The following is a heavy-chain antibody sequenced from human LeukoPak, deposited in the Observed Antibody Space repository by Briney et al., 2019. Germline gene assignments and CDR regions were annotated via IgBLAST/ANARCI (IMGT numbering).Heavy chain of an antibody. CDR3: ARHTAVAGRGGWEFDY. V-gene: IGHV4-30-4*01. CDR1: GGSISSGDYY. J-gene: IGHJ4*02. Sequence: SETLSLTCAVSGGSISSGDYYWSWIRQPPGKGLEWIGYIYYSGSTNYNPSLKSRVTISVDTSKNQFSLKLSSVTAADTAVYYCARHTAVAGRGGWEFDYWGQGTLVTVSS. D-gene: IGHD6-19*01. CDR2: IYYSGST.